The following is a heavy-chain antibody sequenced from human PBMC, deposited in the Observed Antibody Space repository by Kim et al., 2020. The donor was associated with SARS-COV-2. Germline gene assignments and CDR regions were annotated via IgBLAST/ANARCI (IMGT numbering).Heavy chain of an antibody. J-gene: IGHJ4*02. Sequence: GGSLRLSCVASGFTFSDHWMSWVRQAPGKGLEWVGNLKQDGSSIFYADSVKGRFTISRDNAKNSLYLQMDNLRAEDTAIYYCARDVHYNSGSFHSDYWGQGTLVTVSS. CDR3: ARDVHYNSGSFHSDY. D-gene: IGHD3-10*01. V-gene: IGHV3-7*03. CDR1: GFTFSDHW. CDR2: LKQDGSSI.